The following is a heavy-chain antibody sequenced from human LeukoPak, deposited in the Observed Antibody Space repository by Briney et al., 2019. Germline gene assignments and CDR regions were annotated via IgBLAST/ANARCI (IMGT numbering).Heavy chain of an antibody. CDR3: ARCLDYGDYLNDAFDI. CDR1: GYSFTSYW. CDR2: IYPGDSDT. V-gene: IGHV5-51*01. Sequence: GESLKISCKGSGYSFTSYWIGWVRQMPGKGLEWMGIIYPGDSDTRYSPSFQGQVTISADKSISTAYLQWSSLKASDTAMYYCARCLDYGDYLNDAFDIWGQGTTVTVSS. J-gene: IGHJ3*02. D-gene: IGHD4-17*01.